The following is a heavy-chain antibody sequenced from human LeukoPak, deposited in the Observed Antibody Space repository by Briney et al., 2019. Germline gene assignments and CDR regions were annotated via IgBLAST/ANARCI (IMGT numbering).Heavy chain of an antibody. V-gene: IGHV4-59*01. Sequence: PSETLSLTCTVSGGSISSYYWSWIRQPPGKGLEWIGYIYYSGSTNYNPSLKSRVTISVDTSKNQFSLKLSSVIAADTAVYYCARDLGVVGAWSFDPWGQGTLVTVSS. CDR2: IYYSGST. CDR1: GGSISSYY. J-gene: IGHJ5*02. CDR3: ARDLGVVGAWSFDP. D-gene: IGHD1-26*01.